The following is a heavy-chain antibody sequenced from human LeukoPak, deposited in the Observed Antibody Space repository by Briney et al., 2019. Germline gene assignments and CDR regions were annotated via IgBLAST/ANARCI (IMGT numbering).Heavy chain of an antibody. J-gene: IGHJ4*02. CDR3: ARDPWYCSGGSCYSLKNRYYFDC. V-gene: IGHV1-2*02. D-gene: IGHD2-15*01. CDR2: INPNSGGT. Sequence: GASVKVSCKAFGYTFTGYYMHWVRQAPGQGLEWMGWINPNSGGTNYAQKFQGRVTMTRDTSISTAYMELSRLRSDVTAVYYCARDPWYCSGGSCYSLKNRYYFDCWGQGTLVTVSS. CDR1: GYTFTGYY.